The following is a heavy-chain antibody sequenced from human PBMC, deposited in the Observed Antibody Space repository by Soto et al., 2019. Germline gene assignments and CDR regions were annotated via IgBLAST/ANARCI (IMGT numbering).Heavy chain of an antibody. Sequence: QVQLQQWGAGLLKPSETLSLTCAVYGGSFGAYHWSWIRQPPGKGLEWVGEINHNRSTNYNPSLKSXXTXSXXPSKNQFSLKLSSVTAADTAMYYCARGRSGGVFQHWGQGTLVIVSS. V-gene: IGHV4-34*01. CDR2: INHNRST. CDR3: ARGRSGGVFQH. D-gene: IGHD2-15*01. CDR1: GGSFGAYH. J-gene: IGHJ1*01.